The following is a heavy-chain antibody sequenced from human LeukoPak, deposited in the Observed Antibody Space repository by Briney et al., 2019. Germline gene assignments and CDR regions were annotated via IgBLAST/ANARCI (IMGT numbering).Heavy chain of an antibody. CDR3: ARESSLRDY. J-gene: IGHJ4*02. V-gene: IGHV3-9*01. D-gene: IGHD1-26*01. Sequence: GGSLRLSCAASGFTFDDYAMHWVRQAPGKGLEWVSGISWNSGSIGYADSVKGRFTISRDNAKNSLYLQMNSLRAEDTAVYYCARESSLRDYWGQGTLVTVSS. CDR1: GFTFDDYA. CDR2: ISWNSGSI.